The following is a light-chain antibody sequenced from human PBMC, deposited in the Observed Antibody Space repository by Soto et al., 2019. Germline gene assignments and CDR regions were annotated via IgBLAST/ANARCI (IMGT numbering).Light chain of an antibody. CDR2: DVS. CDR3: CSYAGTYSPV. CDR1: SSDVGGYNY. V-gene: IGLV2-11*01. Sequence: QSVLTQPPSASGSPGQSVAISCTGTSSDVGGYNYVSWYQHNPGRGPRLMIFDVSARPSGVPDRFSGSKSGNTASLTISGLQAEDEADYYCCSYAGTYSPVFGGGTKLTVL. J-gene: IGLJ2*01.